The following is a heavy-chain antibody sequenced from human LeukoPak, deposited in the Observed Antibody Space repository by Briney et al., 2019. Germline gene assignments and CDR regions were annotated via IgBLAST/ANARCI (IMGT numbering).Heavy chain of an antibody. CDR1: GGSFSSYY. CDR3: ARQLGYSSGYYYTAWFDP. CDR2: IYYGGST. J-gene: IGHJ5*02. Sequence: SETLSLTCAVYGGSFSSYYWGWIRQPPGKGLEWIGSIYYGGSTYYNPSLKSRVTISVDTSKNQFSLKLSSVTAADTAVYYCARQLGYSSGYYYTAWFDPWGQGTLVTVSS. V-gene: IGHV4-39*01. D-gene: IGHD3-22*01.